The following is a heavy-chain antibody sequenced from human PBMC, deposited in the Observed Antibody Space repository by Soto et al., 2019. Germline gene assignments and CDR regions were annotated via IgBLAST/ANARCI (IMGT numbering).Heavy chain of an antibody. J-gene: IGHJ6*02. D-gene: IGHD1-1*01. CDR2: IDPSDSHT. CDR1: GYSFTSYW. CDR3: ATGTYNGMDV. V-gene: IGHV5-10-1*01. Sequence: GESLKISCKGSGYSFTSYWISCVRQRPGKGLEWMGRIDPSDSHTNYSQSFQGHVTISADKYISTAYLQWSSLKASDTAMYYCATGTYNGMDVWGQGTTVTVSS.